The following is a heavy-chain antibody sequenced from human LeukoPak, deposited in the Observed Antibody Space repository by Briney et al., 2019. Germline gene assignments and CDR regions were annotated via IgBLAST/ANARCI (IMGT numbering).Heavy chain of an antibody. J-gene: IGHJ6*02. CDR3: ARMQPVRYYYSGMDV. Sequence: SETLSLTCSVSDGSINSYYWNWIRRPPGKGQEWIGYIYYNGNTNYSPSLKSRVTMSVDTSKNLFSLKLSSVTAADTAVYYCARMQPVRYYYSGMDVWGQGTTVTVSS. CDR1: DGSINSYY. CDR2: IYYNGNT. D-gene: IGHD6-6*01. V-gene: IGHV4-59*12.